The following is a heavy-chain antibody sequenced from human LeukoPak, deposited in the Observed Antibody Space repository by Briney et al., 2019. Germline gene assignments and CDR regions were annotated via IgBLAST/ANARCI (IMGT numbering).Heavy chain of an antibody. D-gene: IGHD5-24*01. CDR1: GGSISSYY. CDR2: IYYSGST. Sequence: SETLSLTCTVSGGSISSYYWSWIRQPPGKGLEWIGYIYYSGSTNYNPSLKSRVTISVDTSKNQFSLKLSSVTAADTAVYYCARLNKRWLQARHYFDYWGQGTLVTVSS. CDR3: ARLNKRWLQARHYFDY. V-gene: IGHV4-59*08. J-gene: IGHJ4*02.